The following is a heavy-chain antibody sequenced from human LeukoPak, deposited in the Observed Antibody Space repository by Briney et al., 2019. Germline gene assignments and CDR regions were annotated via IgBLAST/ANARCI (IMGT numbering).Heavy chain of an antibody. CDR2: IYYSGST. Sequence: PSETLSLTCTVSGGSISSYYWSWTRQPPGKGLEWLGYIYYSGSTNYNPSLKSRVTISVDRSKNQFSLKLSSVTAADTAVYYCARVYRYYGSGSPLEYFDLWGRGTLVTVSS. D-gene: IGHD3-10*01. J-gene: IGHJ2*01. CDR3: ARVYRYYGSGSPLEYFDL. V-gene: IGHV4-59*12. CDR1: GGSISSYY.